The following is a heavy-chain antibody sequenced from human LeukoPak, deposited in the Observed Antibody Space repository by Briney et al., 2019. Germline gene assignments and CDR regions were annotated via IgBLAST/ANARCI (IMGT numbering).Heavy chain of an antibody. V-gene: IGHV3-23*01. D-gene: IGHD1-1*01. J-gene: IGHJ4*02. CDR2: IGDKGVDR. CDR3: GRDWKLDY. CDR1: GFTVSSNY. Sequence: GGSLRLSCAASGFTVSSNYKSWVRQAPGKGLEWVAAIGDKGVDRKYADSVKGRFTISRDNSKNTLYLQMNSLRVEDTAIYYCGRDWKLDYWGQGTLVTVSS.